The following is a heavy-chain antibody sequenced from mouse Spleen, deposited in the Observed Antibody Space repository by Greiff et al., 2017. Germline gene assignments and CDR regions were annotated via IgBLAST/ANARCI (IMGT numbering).Heavy chain of an antibody. J-gene: IGHJ1*01. CDR2: IYPGSGST. Sequence: QVQLKQPGAELVKPGASVKMSCKASGYTFTSYWITWVKQRPGQGLEWIGDIYPGSGSTNYNEKFKSKATLTVDTSSSTAYMQLSSLTSEDSAVYYCAREDSHYYGYRYFDVWGAGTTVTVSS. D-gene: IGHD1-2*01. CDR1: GYTFTSYW. CDR3: AREDSHYYGYRYFDV. V-gene: IGHV1-55*01.